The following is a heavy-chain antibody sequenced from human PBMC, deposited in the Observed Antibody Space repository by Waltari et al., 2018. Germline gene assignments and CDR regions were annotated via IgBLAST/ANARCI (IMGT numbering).Heavy chain of an antibody. CDR2: IYYSGST. V-gene: IGHV4-39*07. CDR3: ARVPGRERKFDY. Sequence: QLQLQESGPGLVKPSETLSLTCTVSGGSISSSSYYWGWIRQPPGKGLEWIGSIYYSGSTYYSPALKSRVTISVDTSKNQFSLKLSSVTAADTAVYYCARVPGRERKFDYWGQGTLVTVSS. CDR1: GGSISSSSYY. J-gene: IGHJ4*02.